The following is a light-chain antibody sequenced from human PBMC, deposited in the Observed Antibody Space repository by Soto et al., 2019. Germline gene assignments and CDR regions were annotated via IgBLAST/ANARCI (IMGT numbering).Light chain of an antibody. CDR2: EGS. CDR3: CSYAGSSTLV. Sequence: QSALTQPASVSGSPGQSITISCTGTSSDVGSYNLVSWYQQYPGKAPKLMIYEGSKRPSGASNRFSGSKSGNTASLTISGLQAEDEAEYYCCSYAGSSTLVFGGGTKVTVL. V-gene: IGLV2-23*01. J-gene: IGLJ2*01. CDR1: SSDVGSYNL.